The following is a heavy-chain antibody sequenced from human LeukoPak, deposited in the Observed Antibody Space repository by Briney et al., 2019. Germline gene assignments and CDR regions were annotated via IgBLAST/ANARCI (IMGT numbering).Heavy chain of an antibody. Sequence: GASVKVSCKASGYTFTEYGITWVRQAPGQGLEWMGWISAYNGNTNYAQKLQGRVTMTTDTSTSTAYMELRSLRSDDTAVYYCARVRGRYDSSGYGIDYWGQGTLVTVSS. CDR2: ISAYNGNT. CDR1: GYTFTEYG. V-gene: IGHV1-18*01. J-gene: IGHJ4*02. CDR3: ARVRGRYDSSGYGIDY. D-gene: IGHD3-22*01.